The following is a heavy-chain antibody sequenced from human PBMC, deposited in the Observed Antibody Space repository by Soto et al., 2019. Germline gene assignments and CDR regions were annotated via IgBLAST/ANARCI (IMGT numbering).Heavy chain of an antibody. V-gene: IGHV4-30-4*01. CDR2: IYHSGHT. D-gene: IGHD3-3*01. Sequence: SETLSLTCTVSGGSISSYYWSWIRQPPGKGLEWIGYIYHSGHTYYNPSLKSRLSISVDTSKNHFSLRLTSMTAADTAVYYCARTYWSGWGRRLFDSRGQGALVTVSS. J-gene: IGHJ4*02. CDR3: ARTYWSGWGRRLFDS. CDR1: GGSISSYY.